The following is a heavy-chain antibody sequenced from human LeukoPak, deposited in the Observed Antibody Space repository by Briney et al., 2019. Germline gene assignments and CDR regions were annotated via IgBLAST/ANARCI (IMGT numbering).Heavy chain of an antibody. D-gene: IGHD3-22*01. V-gene: IGHV3-30*18. CDR2: ISYDGSQK. CDR3: AKNMCYSDSSGYYLPVF. J-gene: IGHJ4*02. Sequence: GGSLRLSCVASGFTFSTYGMHWVRQAPGKGLEWVAVISYDGSQKNYADSVEGRFTISRDNSKNTLYLQMNSLRAEDTAVFYCAKNMCYSDSSGYYLPVFWGQGTLVTVSS. CDR1: GFTFSTYG.